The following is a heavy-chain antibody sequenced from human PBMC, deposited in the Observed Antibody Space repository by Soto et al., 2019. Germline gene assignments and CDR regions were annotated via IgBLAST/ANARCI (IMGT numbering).Heavy chain of an antibody. V-gene: IGHV3-23*01. J-gene: IGHJ4*02. Sequence: EVQLLESGGGLVQPGGSLRLSCGASGFTFSSYGMTWVRQAPGKGLEWVSFSSATGAGTYYADSVKGRFTISRDNSKNTLYLQMTCMRVDDTPVYYCAKGRRAGGNYDFYSDFWGQGALVIVSS. D-gene: IGHD2-21*02. CDR3: AKGRRAGGNYDFYSDF. CDR2: SSATGAGT. CDR1: GFTFSSYG.